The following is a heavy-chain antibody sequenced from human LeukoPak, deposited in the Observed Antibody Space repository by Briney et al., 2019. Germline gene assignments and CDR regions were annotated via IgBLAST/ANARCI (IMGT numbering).Heavy chain of an antibody. J-gene: IGHJ4*02. Sequence: GGSLRLSCAASGFTFSRYAMTWVRQAPGKGLEWVSVISGSGGSTYYADSVKGRFTISRDNSKNTLYLQMNSLRAEDTAVYYCARDSLTMIVGRQKRGLDYWGQGTLVTVSS. D-gene: IGHD3-22*01. CDR2: ISGSGGST. CDR3: ARDSLTMIVGRQKRGLDY. CDR1: GFTFSRYA. V-gene: IGHV3-23*01.